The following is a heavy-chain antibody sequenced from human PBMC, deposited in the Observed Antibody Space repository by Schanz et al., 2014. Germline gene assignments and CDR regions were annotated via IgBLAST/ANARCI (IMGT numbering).Heavy chain of an antibody. CDR2: MWNDGIKT. CDR1: GITFSGYS. CDR3: TTVERITIFEVVPYYYYYMDV. D-gene: IGHD3-3*01. Sequence: VQLVESGGGLAQPGGSLRLSCAASGITFSGYSMNWVRQAPGKGLEWVAVMWNDGIKTHYADSGKGRFTISRDNSKNTVNLQMNSLRAEDTAVYYCTTVERITIFEVVPYYYYYMDVWGKGTTVTVS. V-gene: IGHV3-33*08. J-gene: IGHJ6*03.